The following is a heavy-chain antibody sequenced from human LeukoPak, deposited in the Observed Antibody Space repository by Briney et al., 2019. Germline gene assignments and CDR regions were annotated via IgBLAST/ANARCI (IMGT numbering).Heavy chain of an antibody. CDR1: GFIFSSAW. D-gene: IGHD1-26*01. CDR2: INTDGSST. Sequence: QPGGSLRLSCAASGFIFSSAWMSWVRQAPGKGLVWVSRINTDGSSTSYADSVKGRFTISRDNAKNTLYLQMNSLRAEDTAVYYCARERPGVGATTPSGAFDIWGQGTMVTVSS. J-gene: IGHJ3*02. CDR3: ARERPGVGATTPSGAFDI. V-gene: IGHV3-74*01.